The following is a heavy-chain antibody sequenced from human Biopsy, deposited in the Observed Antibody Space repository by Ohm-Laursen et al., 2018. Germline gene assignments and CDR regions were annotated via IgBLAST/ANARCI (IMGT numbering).Heavy chain of an antibody. Sequence: SQTLSLTCTVSRASISNGGYFWSWVRQRPGKGLEWIGHIYNSGNTYYHPSLQSRVTISIDTSKKQFSLRLASVTAADTVVYYCAREGERVDYYATSGFSFEYWGQGILVTVSS. J-gene: IGHJ4*02. CDR3: AREGERVDYYATSGFSFEY. CDR2: IYNSGNT. D-gene: IGHD3-22*01. V-gene: IGHV4-31*03. CDR1: RASISNGGYF.